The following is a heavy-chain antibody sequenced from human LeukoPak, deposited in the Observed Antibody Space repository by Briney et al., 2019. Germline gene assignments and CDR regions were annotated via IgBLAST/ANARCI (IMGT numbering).Heavy chain of an antibody. J-gene: IGHJ6*02. CDR3: AKDLGYSYGYRPYYYYGMDV. V-gene: IGHV3-23*01. CDR1: GFTFSSYA. D-gene: IGHD5-18*01. Sequence: GGSLRLSCAASGFTFSSYAMSWVRQAPGKGLEWVSAISGSGGSTYYADSVKGRFTISRDNSKNTLYLQMNSLGAEDTAVYYCAKDLGYSYGYRPYYYYGMDVWGQGTTVTVSS. CDR2: ISGSGGST.